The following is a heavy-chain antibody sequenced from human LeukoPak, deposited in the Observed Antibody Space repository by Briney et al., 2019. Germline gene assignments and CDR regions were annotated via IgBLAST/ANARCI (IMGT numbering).Heavy chain of an antibody. Sequence: GGSLRLSCAASGFTVNTYYMSWVRQAPGQGLEWLSVMYSGGVTYYADSVRGRFIISRDNSKNTLYLQMNSLTAEDTAVYYSATGGSSWYLFDHWGQGTLVTVSS. CDR1: GFTVNTYY. CDR3: ATGGSSWYLFDH. V-gene: IGHV3-66*01. J-gene: IGHJ4*02. D-gene: IGHD6-13*01. CDR2: MYSGGVT.